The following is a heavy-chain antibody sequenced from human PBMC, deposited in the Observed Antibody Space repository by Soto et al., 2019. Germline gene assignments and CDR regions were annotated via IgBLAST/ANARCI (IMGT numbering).Heavy chain of an antibody. CDR3: ARGEQYSGRIFDY. Sequence: SQTLSLTCAITGDSVSSNSAGWSWVRQSPSRGLEWLGRTYYRSKWYYEYAVSVRGRITINPDTSKNQYSLQLNSVTPEDTAVYFCARGEQYSGRIFDYWVQGTLATVPS. V-gene: IGHV6-1*01. CDR1: GDSVSSNSAG. J-gene: IGHJ4*01. D-gene: IGHD1-26*01. CDR2: TYYRSKWYY.